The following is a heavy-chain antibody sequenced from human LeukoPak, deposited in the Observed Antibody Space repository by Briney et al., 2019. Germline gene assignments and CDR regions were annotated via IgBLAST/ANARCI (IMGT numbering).Heavy chain of an antibody. CDR2: MSYDGSDE. V-gene: IGHV3-30-3*01. J-gene: IGHJ3*02. CDR1: GFTFNRYS. CDR3: AKEGSNYVGPYAFDI. D-gene: IGHD4-11*01. Sequence: GGSLRLSCAVSGFTFNRYSMGWVRQAPGKGLEWVTFMSYDGSDEYYADSVKGRFTISRDNSKNTLYLQMNSLRAEDTAVYYCAKEGSNYVGPYAFDIWGQGTMVTVSS.